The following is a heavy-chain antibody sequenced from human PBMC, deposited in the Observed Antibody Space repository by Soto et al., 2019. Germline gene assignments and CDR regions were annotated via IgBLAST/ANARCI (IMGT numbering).Heavy chain of an antibody. V-gene: IGHV1-18*01. CDR1: GYTFTSYG. Sequence: QVQLVQSGAEVKKPGASVKVSCKASGYTFTSYGISWVRQAPGQGLEWMGWISADNGNTNYAQKLQGRVTMTTDTSTSTAYMELRSLRSDDTAAYYCARDWYCSGGRCYNCFDPWGQGTLVTVSS. J-gene: IGHJ5*02. CDR3: ARDWYCSGGRCYNCFDP. CDR2: ISADNGNT. D-gene: IGHD2-15*01.